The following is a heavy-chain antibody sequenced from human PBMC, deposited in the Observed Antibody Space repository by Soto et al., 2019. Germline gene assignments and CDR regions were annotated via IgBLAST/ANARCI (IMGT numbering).Heavy chain of an antibody. CDR2: INHSGST. J-gene: IGHJ5*02. V-gene: IGHV4-34*01. Sequence: SETLSLTCAVYGGSFSGYYWSWIRQPPGKGLEWIGEINHSGSTNYNPSLKSRVTISVDTSKNQFSLKLSSVTAADTAVYYCARGLSPSSWPNWFDPWGQGTQVTVSS. CDR1: GGSFSGYY. D-gene: IGHD6-13*01. CDR3: ARGLSPSSWPNWFDP.